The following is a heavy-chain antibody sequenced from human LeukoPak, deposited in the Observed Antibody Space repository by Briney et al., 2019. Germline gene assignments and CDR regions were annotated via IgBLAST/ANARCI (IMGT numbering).Heavy chain of an antibody. CDR3: ARPTYASYDSSGYANY. D-gene: IGHD3-22*01. V-gene: IGHV3-7*01. CDR2: IKEDGSEK. CDR1: GFTFSNYW. Sequence: GGSLRLSCAASGFTFSNYWMTWVRQAPGEGLEWVANIKEDGSEKYYVDSVKGRFNISRDNAKNSLYLQMNSLRAEDTAVYYCARPTYASYDSSGYANYWGQGTLVTVSS. J-gene: IGHJ4*02.